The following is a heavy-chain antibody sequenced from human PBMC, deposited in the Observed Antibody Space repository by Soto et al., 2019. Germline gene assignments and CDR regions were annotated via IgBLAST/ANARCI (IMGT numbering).Heavy chain of an antibody. V-gene: IGHV3-21*01. CDR3: ARVQGRDCSGGSCCLRYFQH. Sequence: GGSLRLSCAASGFTFSSYSMNWVRQAPGKGLEWVSSISSSSSYIYYADSVKGRFTISRDNAKNSLYLQMNSLRAEDTAVYYCARVQGRDCSGGSCCLRYFQHWGQGTLVTVSS. CDR1: GFTFSSYS. J-gene: IGHJ1*01. CDR2: ISSSSSYI. D-gene: IGHD2-15*01.